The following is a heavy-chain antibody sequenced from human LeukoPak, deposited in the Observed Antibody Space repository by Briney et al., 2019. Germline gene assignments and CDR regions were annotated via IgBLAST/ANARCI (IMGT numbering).Heavy chain of an antibody. D-gene: IGHD3-10*01. Sequence: SETLSLTCTVSGGSISSYYWSWIRQPPGKGLEWIGYIYYSGSTNYNPSLKSRVTISVDTSKNQFSLKLSSVTAADTAVYYCAREAPHYYGSGSLDYWGQGTLVTVSS. V-gene: IGHV4-59*01. CDR2: IYYSGST. CDR1: GGSISSYY. CDR3: AREAPHYYGSGSLDY. J-gene: IGHJ4*02.